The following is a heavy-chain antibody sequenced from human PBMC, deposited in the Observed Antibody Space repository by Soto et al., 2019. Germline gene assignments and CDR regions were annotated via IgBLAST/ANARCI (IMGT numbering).Heavy chain of an antibody. CDR1: GYTFTSYA. Sequence: ASVKVSCKASGYTFTSYAMHWVRQAPGQRLEWMGWINAGNGNTKYSQKFQGRVTITRDTSASTAYMELSSLRSEDTAVYYCARDRGSSWYVYFDYWGQGTLVTVSS. V-gene: IGHV1-3*01. CDR2: INAGNGNT. D-gene: IGHD6-13*01. CDR3: ARDRGSSWYVYFDY. J-gene: IGHJ4*02.